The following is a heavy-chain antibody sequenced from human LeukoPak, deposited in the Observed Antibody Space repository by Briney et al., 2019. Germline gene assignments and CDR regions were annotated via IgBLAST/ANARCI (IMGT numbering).Heavy chain of an antibody. V-gene: IGHV3-23*01. CDR2: MSGSTGST. D-gene: IGHD5-12*01. CDR3: AKRVPPINY. Sequence: GGSLRLSCAGTGFTLSSYDMTWVRQAPGKGLEWVSGMSGSTGSTYYADFAKGRFIISRDNSKNTLHLEMNSLRAEDTAVYYCAKRVPPINYWGQGTLVTVSS. J-gene: IGHJ4*02. CDR1: GFTLSSYD.